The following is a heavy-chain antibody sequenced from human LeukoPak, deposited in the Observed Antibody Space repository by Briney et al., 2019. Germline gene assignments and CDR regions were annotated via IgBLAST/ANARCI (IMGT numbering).Heavy chain of an antibody. V-gene: IGHV4-59*01. J-gene: IGHJ5*02. CDR3: ARARDGHINNWFDP. CDR2: KYYSGST. D-gene: IGHD5-24*01. Sequence: PAETLSLTCTVSGGSINSYYWSWIRQPPGKGLEWIGYKYYSGSTEYNPSLKSRVTISVDTSKNQFSLKMSSVTAADTAVYYCARARDGHINNWFDPWGQGTLVTVSS. CDR1: GGSINSYY.